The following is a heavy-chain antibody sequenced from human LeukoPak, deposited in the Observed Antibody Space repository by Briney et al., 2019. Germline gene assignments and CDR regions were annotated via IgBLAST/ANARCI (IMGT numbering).Heavy chain of an antibody. J-gene: IGHJ4*02. D-gene: IGHD4-17*01. CDR1: GGTFSSYA. V-gene: IGHV1-69*01. CDR3: ARTHDYGDERPYYFDY. CDR2: IIPIFGTA. Sequence: SVKVSCKASGGTFSSYAISWVRQAPGQGLEWMGGIIPIFGTANYAQKFQGRITITADESTSTAYMELSSLRSEDTAVYYCARTHDYGDERPYYFDYWGQGTLVTVSS.